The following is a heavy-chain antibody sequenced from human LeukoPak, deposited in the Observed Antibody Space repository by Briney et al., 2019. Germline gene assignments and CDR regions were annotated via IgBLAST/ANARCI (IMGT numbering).Heavy chain of an antibody. D-gene: IGHD5-12*01. V-gene: IGHV4-59*08. J-gene: IGHJ4*02. CDR1: GGSISSYY. CDR2: IYSTGTT. Sequence: SETLSLTCTVSGGSISSYYWSWIRQPPGKGLEWIGYIYSTGTTNYNPSLKSRVTISVDTSKNQFSLKLSSVTAANTAVYYCARQGTAYSFDFWGQGTLVSVSS. CDR3: ARQGTAYSFDF.